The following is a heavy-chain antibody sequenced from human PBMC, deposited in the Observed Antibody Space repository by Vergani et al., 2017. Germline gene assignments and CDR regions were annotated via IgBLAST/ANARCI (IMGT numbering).Heavy chain of an antibody. J-gene: IGHJ3*02. Sequence: EVQMVESGGGLVKPGGSLRLSCVASGFTFSHYSMNWVRQAPGKGLEWVSSISGNNDDVYYADSVKGRFTISRDNAKNSLYLQMNSLRAEDTAVYYCASGSYYYDSSGYPVFDAFDIWGQGTMVTVSS. CDR2: ISGNNDDV. CDR1: GFTFSHYS. D-gene: IGHD3-22*01. CDR3: ASGSYYYDSSGYPVFDAFDI. V-gene: IGHV3-21*01.